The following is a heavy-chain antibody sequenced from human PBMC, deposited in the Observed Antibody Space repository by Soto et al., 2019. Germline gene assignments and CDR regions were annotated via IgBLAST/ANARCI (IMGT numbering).Heavy chain of an antibody. Sequence: EAQLVESGGDLVQPGGSLRLSCAGSGFSFSSYEMNWVRQAPGKGLEWVSYISSSGSDTYYADSVKARFTISRDNAQNSLDLQMTRLRAEDTAIYYCASLSGSYGFDPWGQGTLVTVSS. J-gene: IGHJ5*02. V-gene: IGHV3-48*03. CDR2: ISSSGSDT. CDR3: ASLSGSYGFDP. CDR1: GFSFSSYE. D-gene: IGHD1-26*01.